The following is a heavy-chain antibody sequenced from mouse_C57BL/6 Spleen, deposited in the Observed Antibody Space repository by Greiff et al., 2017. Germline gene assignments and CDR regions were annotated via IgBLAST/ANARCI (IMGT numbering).Heavy chain of an antibody. V-gene: IGHV1-52*01. Sequence: QVQLQQPGAELVRPGSSVTLSCKASGYTFTSYWMHWVKQRPIQGLEWIGNIDPSDSETHYNQKFKDKATLTVDKSSSTAYMQLSSLTSEDSAVYYCARWGGSSYNFDYWGQGTTLTVSS. CDR3: ARWGGSSYNFDY. D-gene: IGHD1-1*01. J-gene: IGHJ2*01. CDR2: IDPSDSET. CDR1: GYTFTSYW.